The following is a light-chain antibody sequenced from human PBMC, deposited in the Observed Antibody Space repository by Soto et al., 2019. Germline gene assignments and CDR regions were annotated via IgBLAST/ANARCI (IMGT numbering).Light chain of an antibody. CDR1: SSDVGGYNY. V-gene: IGLV2-8*01. J-gene: IGLJ1*01. Sequence: QSALPQPPSASGSPGQSVTISCSGTSSDVGGYNYVSWHQQHPGKAPKLMIYEVSKRPSGVPDRFSGSKSGNTASLIVSGLQAEEEADYYCSSYAGSNNFVFGTGTKLTVL. CDR2: EVS. CDR3: SSYAGSNNFV.